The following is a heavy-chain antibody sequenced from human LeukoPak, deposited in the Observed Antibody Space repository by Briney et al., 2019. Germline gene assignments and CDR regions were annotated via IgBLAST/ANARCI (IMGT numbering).Heavy chain of an antibody. Sequence: PSETLSLTCTVSGGSISSYYWSWIRQPPGKGLEWIGYIYYSGSTNYNPSLKSRVTISVDTSKNQFSLKLSSVTAADTAVYYCARGAVVVPAANYYFDYWGQGTLVTVSS. CDR3: ARGAVVVPAANYYFDY. J-gene: IGHJ4*02. D-gene: IGHD2-2*01. V-gene: IGHV4-59*01. CDR1: GGSISSYY. CDR2: IYYSGST.